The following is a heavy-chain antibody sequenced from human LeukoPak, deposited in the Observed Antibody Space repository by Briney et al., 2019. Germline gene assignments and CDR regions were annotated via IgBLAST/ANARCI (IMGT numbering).Heavy chain of an antibody. CDR2: INTDGSST. CDR1: GFTFSSYW. Sequence: GGSLRLSCAASGFTFSSYWMHWVRQAPGQGLVWVSRINTDGSSTSYADSVKGRFTISSDNAKNTLYLQMNSLRAEDTAVYYCARDMLQWFGRQQANWKLDYWGQGTLVTVSS. V-gene: IGHV3-74*01. CDR3: ARDMLQWFGRQQANWKLDY. D-gene: IGHD3-10*01. J-gene: IGHJ4*02.